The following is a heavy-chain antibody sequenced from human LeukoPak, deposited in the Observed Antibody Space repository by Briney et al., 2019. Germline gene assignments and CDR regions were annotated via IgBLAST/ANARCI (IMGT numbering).Heavy chain of an antibody. CDR2: INHSGST. Sequence: SKTLSLTCAVYGGSFSGYYWSWIRQPPGKWLEWMWEINHSGSTNYNPSLKSRVTISVDTSKNQFSLKLSSVTAADTAVYYCARGPLLYYYDSSGYQDYWGQGTLVTVSS. CDR3: ARGPLLYYYDSSGYQDY. D-gene: IGHD3-22*01. CDR1: GGSFSGYY. V-gene: IGHV4-34*01. J-gene: IGHJ4*02.